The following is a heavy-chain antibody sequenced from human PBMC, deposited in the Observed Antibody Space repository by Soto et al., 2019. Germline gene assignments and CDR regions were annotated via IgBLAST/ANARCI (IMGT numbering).Heavy chain of an antibody. CDR3: ARNLPYSGYDF. CDR1: GYTFTSYG. Sequence: QVQLVQYGAEVKKPGASVTVSCKASGYTFTSYGISWVRQAPGQGLELMGWLSDYNGNTNYAQKLQGRVTMTTDTSSSTAYMELRSLRSDYTAVYYCARNLPYSGYDFWCQGTLVTVSS. J-gene: IGHJ4*02. CDR2: LSDYNGNT. V-gene: IGHV1-18*04. D-gene: IGHD5-12*01.